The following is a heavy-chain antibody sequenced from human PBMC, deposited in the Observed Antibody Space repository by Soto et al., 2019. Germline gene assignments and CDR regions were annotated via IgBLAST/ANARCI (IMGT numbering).Heavy chain of an antibody. V-gene: IGHV1-69*06. D-gene: IGHD3-22*01. CDR1: GGTFSSYA. CDR2: IIPIFGTA. CDR3: ARDEYYYDSSGYYPDAFDI. J-gene: IGHJ3*02. Sequence: SVKVSCKASGGTFSSYAISWVRQAPGHGLEWMGGIIPIFGTANYAQKFQGRVTITADKTTSTAYMELSSLRSEDTAVYYCARDEYYYDSSGYYPDAFDIWGQGTMVTVSS.